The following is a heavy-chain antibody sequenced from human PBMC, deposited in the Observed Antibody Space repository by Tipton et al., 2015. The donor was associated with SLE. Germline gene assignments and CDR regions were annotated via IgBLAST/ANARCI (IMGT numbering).Heavy chain of an antibody. Sequence: TLSLTCTVSGGSISSYSWSWIRQPPGKGLEWIGYIYYSGGTNYNPSLKSRVTISVDTSKNQFSLKLSSVTAADTAVYYCARRGQQLTTSYYYYYYMDVWGKGTTVTVSS. CDR1: GGSISSYS. CDR3: ARRGQQLTTSYYYYYYMDV. J-gene: IGHJ6*03. D-gene: IGHD6-13*01. CDR2: IYYSGGT. V-gene: IGHV4-59*01.